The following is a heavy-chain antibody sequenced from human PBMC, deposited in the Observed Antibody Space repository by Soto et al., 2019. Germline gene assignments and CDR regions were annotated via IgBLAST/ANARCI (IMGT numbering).Heavy chain of an antibody. Sequence: GGSLRLSCAASGFTFSDYAMNWVRQAPGKGLEWVSSISSSTSYIYYADSLKGRFTISRDNAKNSLFLQINSLRAEDTAVYYCARENNWNYPFDYWGQGTLVTVSS. J-gene: IGHJ4*02. CDR1: GFTFSDYA. CDR3: ARENNWNYPFDY. CDR2: ISSSTSYI. D-gene: IGHD1-7*01. V-gene: IGHV3-21*06.